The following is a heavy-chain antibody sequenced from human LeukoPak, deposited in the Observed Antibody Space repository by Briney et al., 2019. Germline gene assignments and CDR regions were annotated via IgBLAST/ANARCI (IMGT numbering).Heavy chain of an antibody. CDR3: ANGDYGGPKPGFDY. D-gene: IGHD4-23*01. Sequence: TGGSLRLSCAASGFTFSSYGMHWVRQAPGKGLEWVAFIRYDGSNKYYADSVRGRFTISRDNSKNTLYLQMNSLRAEDTAVYYCANGDYGGPKPGFDYWGRGTLVTVSS. CDR2: IRYDGSNK. J-gene: IGHJ4*02. V-gene: IGHV3-30*02. CDR1: GFTFSSYG.